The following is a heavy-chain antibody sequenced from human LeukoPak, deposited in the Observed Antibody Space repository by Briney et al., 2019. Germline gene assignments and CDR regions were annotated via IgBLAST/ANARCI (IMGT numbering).Heavy chain of an antibody. Sequence: PSETLSLTCTVSGGSISSYYWSWIRQPPGKGLEWMGYIYYSGSTNYNPSLKSRVTISVDTSKNQFSLKLSSVTAADTAVYYRARVHWSPAMVTGYYYYYMDVWGKGTTVTVSS. CDR1: GGSISSYY. J-gene: IGHJ6*03. CDR2: IYYSGST. V-gene: IGHV4-59*01. D-gene: IGHD5-18*01. CDR3: ARVHWSPAMVTGYYYYYMDV.